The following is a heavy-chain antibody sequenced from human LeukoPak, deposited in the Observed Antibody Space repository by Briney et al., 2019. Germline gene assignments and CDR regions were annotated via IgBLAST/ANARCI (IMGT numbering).Heavy chain of an antibody. CDR3: AKDGCSSTSCYRPRFDY. CDR1: GFTFSSYG. Sequence: GGSLRLSCAASGFTFSSYGMHWVRQAPGKGLEWVAFIRYDGSNKYYADSVKGRFTISRDNSKNTLYLQMNSLRAEDTAVYYCAKDGCSSTSCYRPRFDYWGQGTLVTVSS. CDR2: IRYDGSNK. V-gene: IGHV3-30*02. J-gene: IGHJ4*02. D-gene: IGHD2-2*01.